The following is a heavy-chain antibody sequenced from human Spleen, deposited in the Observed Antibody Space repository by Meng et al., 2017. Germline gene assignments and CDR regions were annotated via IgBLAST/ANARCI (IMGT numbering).Heavy chain of an antibody. Sequence: QVQLQKWGAGLLKPSGTLSLTCVVSGGSFSDYYWSWIRQPPGKGLEWIGEINHSGSTNYNPSLESRATISVDTSQNNLSLKLSSVTAADSAVYYCARGPTTMAHDFDYWGQGTLVTVFS. CDR1: GGSFSDYY. CDR3: ARGPTTMAHDFDY. D-gene: IGHD4-11*01. V-gene: IGHV4-34*01. J-gene: IGHJ4*02. CDR2: INHSGST.